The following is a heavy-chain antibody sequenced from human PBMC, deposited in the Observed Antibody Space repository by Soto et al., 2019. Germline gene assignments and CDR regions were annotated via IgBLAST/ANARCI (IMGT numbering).Heavy chain of an antibody. CDR2: ISAYNGNT. J-gene: IGHJ6*02. D-gene: IGHD3-10*01. Sequence: VKVSCKASGYTFTSYGISWVRQAPGQGLEWMGWISAYNGNTNYAQKLQGRVTMTTDTSTSTTYMELRSLRSDDTAVYYCARDYYYGSGSYYYYYGMDVWGQGTTVTVSS. CDR3: ARDYYYGSGSYYYYYGMDV. CDR1: GYTFTSYG. V-gene: IGHV1-18*01.